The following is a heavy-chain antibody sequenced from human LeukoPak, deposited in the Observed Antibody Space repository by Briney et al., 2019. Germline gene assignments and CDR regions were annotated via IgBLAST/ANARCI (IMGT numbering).Heavy chain of an antibody. CDR2: IRYDGSNR. Sequence: AGGSLRLSCAASGFTFSNYGIHWVRQAPGKGLEWVAFIRYDGSNRYYADSVKGRFTISRDNSKNTLYLQMNSLRVEDTAMYYCAKEVVGATNIDYWGQGTLVTVSS. CDR3: AKEVVGATNIDY. V-gene: IGHV3-30*02. J-gene: IGHJ4*02. D-gene: IGHD1-26*01. CDR1: GFTFSNYG.